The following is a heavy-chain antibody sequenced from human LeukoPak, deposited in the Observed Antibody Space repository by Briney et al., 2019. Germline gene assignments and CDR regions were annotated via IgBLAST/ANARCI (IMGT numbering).Heavy chain of an antibody. CDR3: AKDPNWEQPPDYFDY. CDR1: GFTFSSYA. Sequence: PGGSLRLSCAASGFTFSSYAMSWVRQAPGKGLEWVSAISGSGGSTYYADSVKGRFTISRDNSKDTLYLQMNSLRAEDTAVYYCAKDPNWEQPPDYFDYWGQGTLVTVSS. D-gene: IGHD1-26*01. V-gene: IGHV3-23*01. CDR2: ISGSGGST. J-gene: IGHJ4*02.